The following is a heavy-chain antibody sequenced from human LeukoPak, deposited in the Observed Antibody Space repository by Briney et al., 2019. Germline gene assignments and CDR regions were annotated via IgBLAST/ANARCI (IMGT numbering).Heavy chain of an antibody. D-gene: IGHD6-6*01. CDR1: GFTFSTFA. V-gene: IGHV3-23*01. J-gene: IGHJ4*02. CDR2: ISGSGGNT. Sequence: GGSLRLSCAASGFTFSTFAMSWVRQAPGKGLEWVSAISGSGGNTYYADSVKGRFTISRDNSKNTLYLQMNSLRAEDTAVYYCAKPLQLVPGDWGQGTLVTVSS. CDR3: AKPLQLVPGD.